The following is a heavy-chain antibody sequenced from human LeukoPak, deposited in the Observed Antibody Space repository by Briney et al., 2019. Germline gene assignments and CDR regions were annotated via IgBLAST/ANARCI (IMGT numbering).Heavy chain of an antibody. D-gene: IGHD2-21*01. Sequence: GASVKVSCTASGYTFTSYDLNWVRQATGQGPEWIGWMNPNSGNTGYAQKFQGRVTLTRSTSISTAYMELRSLTSEDTAVYYCARDYGGNSGWFDPWGQGTLVTVSS. J-gene: IGHJ5*02. V-gene: IGHV1-8*01. CDR3: ARDYGGNSGWFDP. CDR2: MNPNSGNT. CDR1: GYTFTSYD.